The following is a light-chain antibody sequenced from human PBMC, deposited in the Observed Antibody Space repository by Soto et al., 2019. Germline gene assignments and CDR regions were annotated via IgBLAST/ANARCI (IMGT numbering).Light chain of an antibody. J-gene: IGLJ3*02. CDR3: SSYTSSSTRV. CDR2: EVS. CDR1: SSDVGGYNY. Sequence: QSALTQPASVSGSPGQSITISCTGTSSDVGGYNYVSWYQQHPGKAPKLMIYEVSNRPLGVSNRFSGSKSGNTASLTISGLQAEDEADYYCSSYTSSSTRVIGGGTELTVL. V-gene: IGLV2-14*01.